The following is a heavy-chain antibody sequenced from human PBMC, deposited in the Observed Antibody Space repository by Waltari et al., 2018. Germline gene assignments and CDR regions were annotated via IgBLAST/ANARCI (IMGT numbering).Heavy chain of an antibody. V-gene: IGHV4-59*01. CDR3: ARKGSSWYNWFDP. D-gene: IGHD6-13*01. J-gene: IGHJ5*02. CDR2: IYDSGST. Sequence: QVQLQESGPGLVKPSETLSLTCTVSGGSISSYYWSWIRQPPGKGLEGIGYIYDSGSTNYNPSLKSRVTISVDTSKNQFSLKLSSVTAADTAVYYCARKGSSWYNWFDPWGQGTLVTVSS. CDR1: GGSISSYY.